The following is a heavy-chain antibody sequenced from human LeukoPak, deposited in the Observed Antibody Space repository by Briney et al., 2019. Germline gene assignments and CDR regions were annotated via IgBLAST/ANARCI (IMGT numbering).Heavy chain of an antibody. V-gene: IGHV1-18*04. Sequence: GASVKVSCKASGHTFTTYTISWVRQAPGQGLEWMGWISVYNGNTNTALKFQGRVTMTADRSTSTAYMELMSLTSDDTAVYYCARWDRVDIAATNDDYWGQGTLVTVSS. D-gene: IGHD5-12*01. CDR2: ISVYNGNT. CDR1: GHTFTTYT. J-gene: IGHJ4*02. CDR3: ARWDRVDIAATNDDY.